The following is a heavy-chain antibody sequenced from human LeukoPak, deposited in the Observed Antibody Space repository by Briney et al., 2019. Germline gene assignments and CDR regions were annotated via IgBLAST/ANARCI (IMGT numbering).Heavy chain of an antibody. CDR3: VRDNPRCCGVVPANIDDY. J-gene: IGHJ4*02. CDR2: IKQDGSET. CDR1: GFTFSNSW. Sequence: GGSLRLSCAASGFTFSNSWMSWVRQAPGKGLEWMANIKQDGSETHYVDSVKGRFTISRDNARNSLHLQMHSLRAEDTAVYYCVRDNPRCCGVVPANIDDYWGQGTLVTVSS. V-gene: IGHV3-7*01. D-gene: IGHD2-15*01.